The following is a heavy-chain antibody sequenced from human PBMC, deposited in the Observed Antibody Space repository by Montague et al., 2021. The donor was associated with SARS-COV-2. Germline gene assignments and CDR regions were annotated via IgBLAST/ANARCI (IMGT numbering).Heavy chain of an antibody. CDR2: IYHSGST. J-gene: IGHJ4*02. CDR3: ARAQKTISGMLIPPNYLDF. CDR1: GHSIWSSDW. V-gene: IGHV4-4*02. Sequence: SETLSLTCSVSGHSIWSSDWWTWVRQPPGKGLEWIGEIYHSGSTTYNPSLKSRVTISVDKSKNQFSLTLTSLTAADTAVYYCARAQKTISGMLIPPNYLDFWGQGTLVTVSS. D-gene: IGHD3-3*01.